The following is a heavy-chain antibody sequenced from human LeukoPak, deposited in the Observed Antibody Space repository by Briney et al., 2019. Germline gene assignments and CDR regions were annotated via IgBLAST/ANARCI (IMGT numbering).Heavy chain of an antibody. D-gene: IGHD6-6*01. CDR3: ARPAYSSSSYYFDY. V-gene: IGHV5-51*01. J-gene: IGHJ4*02. CDR2: LYPGDSDT. Sequence: GESLKISCKASGYTFTNYWIGWVRQMPGNGLEWMGILYPGDSDTRYSPSFQGQVTISADKSISTAYLQWSSLKASDTAIYYCARPAYSSSSYYFDYWGRGTLVTVSS. CDR1: GYTFTNYW.